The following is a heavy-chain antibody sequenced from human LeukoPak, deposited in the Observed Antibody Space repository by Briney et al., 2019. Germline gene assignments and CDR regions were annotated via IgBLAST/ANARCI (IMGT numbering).Heavy chain of an antibody. J-gene: IGHJ4*02. V-gene: IGHV3-21*01. CDR1: GFTFGRFD. Sequence: GGSLRLSCATSGFTFGRFDMNWVRQAPGEGLEWVSCITSDSYIYYADSVKGRFTISRDNAKNSLYLQMNSLRAEDTAVYYCARAMYYYDGSGYPLFDYWGQGTLVTVSS. D-gene: IGHD3-22*01. CDR3: ARAMYYYDGSGYPLFDY. CDR2: ITSDSYI.